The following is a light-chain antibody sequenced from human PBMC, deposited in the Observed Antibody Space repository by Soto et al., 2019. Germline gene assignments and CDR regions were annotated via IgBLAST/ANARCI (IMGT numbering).Light chain of an antibody. CDR3: CSYGFSSTFI. CDR2: EVT. CDR1: RSDVGSYSL. V-gene: IGLV2-23*02. J-gene: IGLJ2*01. Sequence: QSALTQPASVSWSPGQSNTISCTGSRSDVGSYSLVSWYQQHPGNAPKLMIYEVTKRPSGISNRFSGSKSGTTASVTITGLLAEDVADYFCCSYGFSSTFIVGGGTQLTVL.